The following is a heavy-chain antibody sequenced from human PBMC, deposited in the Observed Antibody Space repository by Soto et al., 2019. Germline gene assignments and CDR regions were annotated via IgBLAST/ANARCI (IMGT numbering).Heavy chain of an antibody. V-gene: IGHV2-5*01. CDR1: GFSLSTSGVG. Sequence: SGPTLVNPTQTLTLTCTFSGFSLSTSGVGVGWIRQPPGKALEWLALIYWNDDKRYSPSLKSRLTITKDTSKNQVVLTMTNMDTVETAKYYCAHRPINMNYDFWSGYYRDQWWFDPWVQ. CDR3: AHRPINMNYDFWSGYYRDQWWFDP. J-gene: IGHJ5*02. D-gene: IGHD3-3*01. CDR2: IYWNDDK.